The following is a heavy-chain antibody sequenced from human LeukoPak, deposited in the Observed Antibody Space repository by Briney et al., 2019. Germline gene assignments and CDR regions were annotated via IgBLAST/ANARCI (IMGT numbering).Heavy chain of an antibody. CDR1: GGSISGSY. CDR2: IYTSGST. V-gene: IGHV4-4*07. Sequence: SETLSLTCTVSGGSISGSYWNWVRQPAEKGLEWIGRIYTSGSTNYNPSLKSRVTMSVDTSKSQFSLKLSSVTAADTAVYYCARDALYCSSSSCYRYWYFDLWGRGTLVTVSS. J-gene: IGHJ2*01. D-gene: IGHD2-2*01. CDR3: ARDALYCSSSSCYRYWYFDL.